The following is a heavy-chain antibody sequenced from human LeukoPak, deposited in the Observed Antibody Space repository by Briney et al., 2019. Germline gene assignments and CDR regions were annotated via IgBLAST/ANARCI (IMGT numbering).Heavy chain of an antibody. Sequence: ASVKVSCKASGYTLTGYYMHWVRPAPGQGLEWMGWINPNSGGTNYAQKFQGRVTMTRDTSISTAYMELSRLRSDDTAVYYCARVSVWGSYRFDYWGQGTLVTVSS. V-gene: IGHV1-2*02. CDR3: ARVSVWGSYRFDY. CDR2: INPNSGGT. CDR1: GYTLTGYY. D-gene: IGHD3-16*02. J-gene: IGHJ4*02.